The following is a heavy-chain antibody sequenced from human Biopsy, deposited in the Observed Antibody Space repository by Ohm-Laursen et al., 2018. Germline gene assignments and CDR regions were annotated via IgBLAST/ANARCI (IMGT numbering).Heavy chain of an antibody. D-gene: IGHD2-21*02. Sequence: SLRLSCAASGFTFDDYAMHWVRQAPGKGLEWVSGITWNSGSIGYADSVEGRFSIFRGNAKHSLYLQMNSLRAEDTALYYCAKDLGQVTAAIGYWGQGTLVTVSS. CDR2: ITWNSGSI. CDR1: GFTFDDYA. J-gene: IGHJ4*02. V-gene: IGHV3-9*01. CDR3: AKDLGQVTAAIGY.